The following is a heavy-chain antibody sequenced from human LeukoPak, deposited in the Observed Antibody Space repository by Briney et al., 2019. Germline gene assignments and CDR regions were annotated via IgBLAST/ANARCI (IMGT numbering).Heavy chain of an antibody. CDR1: GGSISGYY. D-gene: IGHD3-10*01. J-gene: IGHJ3*02. CDR2: VHYSGST. V-gene: IGHV4-59*08. Sequence: SETLSLTCTVSGGSISGYYYYWIRQPPGKGLEWIGYVHYSGSTNYNPSLKSRLTISIDKSKNQFSLKLSSVTAADTAVYYCASRSGSFSDALDIWGQGTLVTVSS. CDR3: ASRSGSFSDALDI.